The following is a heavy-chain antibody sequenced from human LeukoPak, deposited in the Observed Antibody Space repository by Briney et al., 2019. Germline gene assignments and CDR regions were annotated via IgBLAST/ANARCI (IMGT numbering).Heavy chain of an antibody. J-gene: IGHJ4*02. D-gene: IGHD3-10*01. CDR2: INHSGST. Sequence: SETLSLTCAVYGGSFSGYYWSWIRQPPGKGLEWIGEINHSGSTSYNPSLKSRVTISVDSSKNQFSLKLSSVTAADTAVYYCARDTGSGSYYWGQGTLVTVSS. CDR1: GGSFSGYY. CDR3: ARDTGSGSYY. V-gene: IGHV4-34*01.